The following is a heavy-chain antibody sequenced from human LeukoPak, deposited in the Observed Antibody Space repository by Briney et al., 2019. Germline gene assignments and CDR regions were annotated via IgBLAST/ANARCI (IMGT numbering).Heavy chain of an antibody. J-gene: IGHJ3*02. CDR1: GGSISRYY. Sequence: SETLSLTCTVSGGSISRYYWSWIRQPPGKGLEWIGYIYYSGSTNYTPSLKSRVTISVDTSKNQFSLKLSSVTAADTAVYYCARLYYGSGSYYKSDAFDIWGQGTMVTVSS. CDR3: ARLYYGSGSYYKSDAFDI. CDR2: IYYSGST. D-gene: IGHD3-10*01. V-gene: IGHV4-59*01.